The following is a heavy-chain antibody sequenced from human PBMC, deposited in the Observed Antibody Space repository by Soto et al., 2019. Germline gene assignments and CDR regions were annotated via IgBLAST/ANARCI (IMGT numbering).Heavy chain of an antibody. CDR3: AVTMVRGVRSYYYYGMDV. Sequence: GGSLRLSCAASGFTVSSNYMSWVRKAPGKGLEWVSVIYSGGSTYYADSVKGRFTISRDNSKNTLYLQMNSLRAEDTAVYYCAVTMVRGVRSYYYYGMDVWGQGTTVTVSS. D-gene: IGHD3-10*01. CDR2: IYSGGST. V-gene: IGHV3-66*01. J-gene: IGHJ6*02. CDR1: GFTVSSNY.